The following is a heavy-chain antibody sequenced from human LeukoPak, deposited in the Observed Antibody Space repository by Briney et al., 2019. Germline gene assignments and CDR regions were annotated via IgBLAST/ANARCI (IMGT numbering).Heavy chain of an antibody. Sequence: GGSLRLSCAASGFTVSSNYMSWVRQAPGKGLEWVGRIKSKTDGGTTDYAAPVKGRFTISRDDSKNTLYLQMNSLKTEDTAVYYCTTDSYYDFWSGTEDYWGQGTLVTVSS. J-gene: IGHJ4*02. D-gene: IGHD3-3*01. CDR2: IKSKTDGGTT. CDR1: GFTVSSNY. CDR3: TTDSYYDFWSGTEDY. V-gene: IGHV3-15*01.